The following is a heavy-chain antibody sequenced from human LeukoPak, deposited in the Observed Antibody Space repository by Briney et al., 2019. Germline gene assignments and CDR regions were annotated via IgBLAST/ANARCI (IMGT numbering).Heavy chain of an antibody. CDR1: GFTFSSYT. J-gene: IGHJ4*02. Sequence: GGSLRLSCAASGFTFSSYTMNWVRQTPGKGLVWVSHIDSDGSRTNYGDSVKGRFTISRDNAKNTLYLQMNSLRAEDTAIYYCARDFGGGDDYWGQGTLVTVSS. CDR2: IDSDGSRT. V-gene: IGHV3-74*01. CDR3: ARDFGGGDDY. D-gene: IGHD2-21*02.